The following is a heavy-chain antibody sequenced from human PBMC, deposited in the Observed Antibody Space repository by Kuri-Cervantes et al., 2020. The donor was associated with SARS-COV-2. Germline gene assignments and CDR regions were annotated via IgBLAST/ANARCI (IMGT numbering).Heavy chain of an antibody. CDR2: ISSNGGST. D-gene: IGHD3-3*01. Sequence: GESLKISCSASGFTFSSYAMHWVRQAPGKGLEYVSAISSNGGSTYYADSVKGRFTISRDNSKNTLYLQMNSLRAEDTAVYYCARGGGYDFWSGFDYWGQGTLVTVSS. CDR3: ARGGGYDFWSGFDY. CDR1: GFTFSSYA. V-gene: IGHV3-64*04. J-gene: IGHJ4*02.